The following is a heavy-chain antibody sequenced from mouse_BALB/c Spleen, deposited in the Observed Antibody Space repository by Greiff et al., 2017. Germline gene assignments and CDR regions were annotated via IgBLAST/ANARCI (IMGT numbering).Heavy chain of an antibody. CDR3: TAITTVVATDY. D-gene: IGHD1-1*01. CDR1: GYTFTSYW. CDR2: IYPGSGST. J-gene: IGHJ2*01. V-gene: IGHV1S22*01. Sequence: LQQPGSELVRPGASVKLSCKASGYTFTSYWMHWVKQRPGQGLEWIGNIYPGSGSTNYDEKFKSKATLTVDTSSSTAYMQLSSLTSEDSAVYYCTAITTVVATDYWGQGTTLTVSS.